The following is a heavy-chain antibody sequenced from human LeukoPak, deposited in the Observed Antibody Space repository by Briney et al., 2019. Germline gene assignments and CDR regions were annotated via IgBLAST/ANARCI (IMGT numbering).Heavy chain of an antibody. V-gene: IGHV4-34*01. J-gene: IGHJ4*02. CDR1: GGSFSGYY. CDR3: ARGRKQDY. D-gene: IGHD1-14*01. CDR2: INHSGST. Sequence: SETLSLTCAVYGGSFSGYYWSWIRQPPGKGLEWIGEINHSGSTNYNPSLKSRVTISVDTSKNQFSLKLSSVTAADTAVYYCARGRKQDYWGQGTLVTVSS.